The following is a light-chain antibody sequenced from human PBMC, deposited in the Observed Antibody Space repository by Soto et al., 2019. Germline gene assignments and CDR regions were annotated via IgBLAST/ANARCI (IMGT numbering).Light chain of an antibody. Sequence: EIVLTQSPGTLSLSPGERATLSCRASQSVSSSYLAWYQQKPGQAPRLLIYGASSRATGIPDRFSGSGSGTDFTLTISRLEPEDFAVYYCQQEKTFGQGTKLEIK. CDR3: QQEKT. CDR2: GAS. CDR1: QSVSSSY. V-gene: IGKV3-20*01. J-gene: IGKJ2*01.